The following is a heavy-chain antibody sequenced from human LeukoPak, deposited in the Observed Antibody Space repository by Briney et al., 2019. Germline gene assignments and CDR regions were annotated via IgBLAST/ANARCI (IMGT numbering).Heavy chain of an antibody. D-gene: IGHD2-15*01. Sequence: PGGSLRLSCAASGFTFSSYAMSWVRQAPGKGLEWVSAISGSGGSTYYADSVKGRFTISRDNSKNTLYLQMNSLRAEDTAVYYCAGDIVVVVADRYGMDVWGQGTTVTVSS. CDR3: AGDIVVVVADRYGMDV. CDR1: GFTFSSYA. CDR2: ISGSGGST. V-gene: IGHV3-23*01. J-gene: IGHJ6*02.